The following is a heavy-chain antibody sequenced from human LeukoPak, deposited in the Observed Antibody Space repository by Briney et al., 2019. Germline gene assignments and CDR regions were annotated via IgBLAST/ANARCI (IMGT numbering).Heavy chain of an antibody. CDR3: AKNSGGGSSDY. CDR1: GYTFTSSG. D-gene: IGHD6-19*01. V-gene: IGHV1-18*01. J-gene: IGHJ4*02. CDR2: ISTYTGYS. Sequence: GASVKVSCKASGYTFTSSGISWVRQAPGQGLEWMGWISTYTGYSKYAQNLQGRVTMTADTSTSTAYMELSSLRSDDTAVYYCAKNSGGGSSDYWGKGPLVTVSS.